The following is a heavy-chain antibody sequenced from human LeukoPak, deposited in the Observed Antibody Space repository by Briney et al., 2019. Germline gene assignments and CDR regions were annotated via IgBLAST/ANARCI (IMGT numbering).Heavy chain of an antibody. CDR2: IYYTGST. CDR3: ASYYYDSSGPFDY. V-gene: IGHV4-39*01. CDR1: GGSISSSGYY. J-gene: IGHJ4*02. D-gene: IGHD3-22*01. Sequence: PSETLSLTCTVSGGSISSSGYYWGWIRQPPGKGLEWIGSIYYTGSTYYNPSLKSRVTISVDTSKNQFSLNLSPVTAADTAVYYCASYYYDSSGPFDYWGQGTLVTVSS.